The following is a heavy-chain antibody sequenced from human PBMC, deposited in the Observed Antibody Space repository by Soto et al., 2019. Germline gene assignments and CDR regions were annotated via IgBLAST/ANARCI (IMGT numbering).Heavy chain of an antibody. CDR1: GYTFTSYA. D-gene: IGHD3-3*01. CDR3: AREGVDFWSGFYNWFDP. V-gene: IGHV1-3*01. CDR2: INAGNGNT. J-gene: IGHJ5*02. Sequence: ASVKVSCKASGYTFTSYAMHWVRQAPGQRLEWMGWINAGNGNTKYSQKFQGRVTITRDTSASTAYMELSSLRSEDTAVYYCAREGVDFWSGFYNWFDPWGQGTLVTVSS.